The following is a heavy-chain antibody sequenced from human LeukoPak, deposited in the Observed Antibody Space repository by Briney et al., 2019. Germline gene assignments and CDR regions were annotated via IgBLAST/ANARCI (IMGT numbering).Heavy chain of an antibody. J-gene: IGHJ4*02. D-gene: IGHD3-10*01. CDR3: AREYYYGSGSYYPLDY. V-gene: IGHV1-69*04. CDR2: IIPILGIA. Sequence: SVKVSCKASGGTYSSYAISWVRQAPGQGLEWMGRIIPILGIANYAQKFQGRVTITADKSTSTAYMELSSLRSEDTAVYYCAREYYYGSGSYYPLDYWGQGTLVTVSS. CDR1: GGTYSSYA.